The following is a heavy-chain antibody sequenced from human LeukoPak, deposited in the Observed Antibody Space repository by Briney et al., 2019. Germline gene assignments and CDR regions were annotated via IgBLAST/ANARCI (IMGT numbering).Heavy chain of an antibody. CDR3: ATDFCSTSCYSMHY. J-gene: IGHJ4*02. D-gene: IGHD2-2*02. CDR1: GYTFTGYY. V-gene: IGHV1-2*02. CDR2: INPNSGGT. Sequence: ASVKVSCKASGYTFTGYYMHWVRQAPGQGLEWMGWINPNSGGTNYAQKFQGRVNMTRDTYISTAYMELSRLRSDDTAVYYCATDFCSTSCYSMHYWGQGTLVTVSS.